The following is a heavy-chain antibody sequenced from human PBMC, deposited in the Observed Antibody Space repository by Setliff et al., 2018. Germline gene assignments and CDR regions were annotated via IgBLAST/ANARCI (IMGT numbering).Heavy chain of an antibody. V-gene: IGHV4-59*08. CDR1: GGSMTYYY. CDR2: IFHGESI. J-gene: IGHJ6*04. D-gene: IGHD4-17*01. CDR3: ARHRTIPVTTTNYYYHMDV. Sequence: PSETLSLTCTVSGGSMTYYYWSRVRQPPGKGLEWIGNIFHGESISYNPSLKSRVTISVDTSKNQVSLKVRSVTAADTAVYFCARHRTIPVTTTNYYYHMDVWGKGTTVTVSS.